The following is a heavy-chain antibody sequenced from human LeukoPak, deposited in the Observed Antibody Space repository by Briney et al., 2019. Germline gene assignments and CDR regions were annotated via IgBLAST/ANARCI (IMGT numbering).Heavy chain of an antibody. V-gene: IGHV3-48*03. CDR3: AREPGYSGSYGDY. J-gene: IGHJ4*02. Sequence: GGSLRLSCAASGFTFSSYVMNWVRQAPGKGLEWVSYISSSGSTIYYADSVKGRFTISRDNAKNSLYLQMNSLRAEDTAVYYCAREPGYSGSYGDYWGQGTLVTVSS. CDR1: GFTFSSYV. CDR2: ISSSGSTI. D-gene: IGHD1-26*01.